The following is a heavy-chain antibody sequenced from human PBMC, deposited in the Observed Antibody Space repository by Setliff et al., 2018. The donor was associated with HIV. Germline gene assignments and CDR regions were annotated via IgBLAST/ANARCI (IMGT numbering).Heavy chain of an antibody. Sequence: GASVKVSCKASGGTFSSYAFSWVRQAPGQGLEWMGGIIPISGTGNYAQKFWCRVTITTHESTRTAYMELSSLRSEDTAVYYCARDFGGYCSSMSCPGLFDPWGQGTLVTVSS. J-gene: IGHJ5*02. CDR2: IIPISGTG. D-gene: IGHD2-2*01. CDR1: GGTFSSYA. CDR3: ARDFGGYCSSMSCPGLFDP. V-gene: IGHV1-69*05.